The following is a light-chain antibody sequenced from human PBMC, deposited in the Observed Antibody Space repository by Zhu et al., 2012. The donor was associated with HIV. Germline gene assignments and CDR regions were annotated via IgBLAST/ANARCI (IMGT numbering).Light chain of an antibody. Sequence: EVVMTQSPAILSVSPGERVTLSCRASQSVSSNLAWYQQKPGQAPRLVIHGASTRAAGIPDRFSGSGSGTDFTLTISRLEPEDFALYSCQQFGSSPPTFGQGTKVE. CDR2: GAS. CDR1: QSVSSN. J-gene: IGKJ1*01. V-gene: IGKV3-20*01. CDR3: QQFGSSPPT.